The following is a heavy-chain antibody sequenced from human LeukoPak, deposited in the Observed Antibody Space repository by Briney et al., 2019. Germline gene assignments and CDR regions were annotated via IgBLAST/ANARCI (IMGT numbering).Heavy chain of an antibody. D-gene: IGHD1-7*01. Sequence: SETLSLTCTVSGGSISSSSYYWGWIRQPPGKGLEWIGSIYYSGSTYYNPSLKSRVTISVDTSKNQFSLKLSSVTAADTAVYYCARHNWNYDYWGQGTLVAVSS. CDR1: GGSISSSSYY. CDR3: ARHNWNYDY. V-gene: IGHV4-39*01. J-gene: IGHJ4*02. CDR2: IYYSGST.